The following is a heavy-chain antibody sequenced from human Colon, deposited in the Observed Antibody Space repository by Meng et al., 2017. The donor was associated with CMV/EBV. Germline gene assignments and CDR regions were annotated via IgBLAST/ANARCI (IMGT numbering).Heavy chain of an antibody. D-gene: IGHD2-8*01. CDR1: GFSFSHLG. CDR3: ARDQYRYQSLYAGGNSLDL. J-gene: IGHJ5*02. CDR2: IQNDEGKE. V-gene: IGHV3-30*02. Sequence: GESPKISRVGAGFSFSHLGMHWVRQTAGKGLEWVTFIQNDEGKEDYVDCVKGRFTVSRDNSMNTLYLQMDSLRPEDTTLYFCARDQYRYQSLYAGGNSLDLWGQGTLVTVSS.